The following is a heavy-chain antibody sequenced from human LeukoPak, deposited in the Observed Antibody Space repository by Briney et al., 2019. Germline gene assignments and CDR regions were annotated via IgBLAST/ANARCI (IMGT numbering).Heavy chain of an antibody. CDR3: ARDVLGYCSSTSCFNDAFDI. D-gene: IGHD2-2*01. CDR2: IYSGGST. Sequence: GGSLRLSCAASGFTVSSNYMSWVRQAPGKGLEWVSVIYSGGSTYYADSVKGRFTISRDNSKNTLYLQMNSLRAEDTAVYYCARDVLGYCSSTSCFNDAFDIWGQGTMATVSS. V-gene: IGHV3-53*01. CDR1: GFTVSSNY. J-gene: IGHJ3*02.